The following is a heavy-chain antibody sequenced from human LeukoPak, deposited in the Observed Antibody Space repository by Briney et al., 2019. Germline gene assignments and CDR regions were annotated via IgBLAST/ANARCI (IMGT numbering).Heavy chain of an antibody. CDR2: IGTTSGAI. CDR1: GFTFNAFG. Sequence: HPGGSLRLSCAASGFTFNAFGMNWVRQAPGKGLGWVSYIGTTSGAIYYADSVKGRFTISRDSAKNSLYLQMNSLRAEDTAVYYCARFRTWGDKAFDYWGQGTLVTVSS. J-gene: IGHJ4*02. V-gene: IGHV3-48*01. D-gene: IGHD2-21*02. CDR3: ARFRTWGDKAFDY.